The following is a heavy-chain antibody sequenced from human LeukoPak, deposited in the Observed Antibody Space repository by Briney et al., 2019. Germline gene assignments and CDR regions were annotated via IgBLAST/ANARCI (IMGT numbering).Heavy chain of an antibody. J-gene: IGHJ4*02. V-gene: IGHV5-51*01. D-gene: IGHD1-26*01. Sequence: GESLKISCKGSGYSFTSYWIGWVRQMPGKGLEWMGIIYPGDSDIRNSPSFQGQVTISADKSISTAYLQWSSLKASDTAMYYCARRRDLYSGSYYPFDYWGQGTLVTVSS. CDR1: GYSFTSYW. CDR3: ARRRDLYSGSYYPFDY. CDR2: IYPGDSDI.